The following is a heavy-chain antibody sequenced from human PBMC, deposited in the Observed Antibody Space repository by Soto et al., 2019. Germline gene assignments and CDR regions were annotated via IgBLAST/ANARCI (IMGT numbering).Heavy chain of an antibody. V-gene: IGHV1-69*13. CDR1: GGTFSSYA. J-gene: IGHJ6*02. Sequence: GASVKVSCKASGGTFSSYAISWVRQAPGQGLEWMGGIIPIFGTANYAQKFQGRVTITADESTSTAYMELSSLRSEDTAVYYCARGVRNYYGSGSYYNTPSGYYYGMDVWGQGTTVTVSS. D-gene: IGHD3-10*01. CDR3: ARGVRNYYGSGSYYNTPSGYYYGMDV. CDR2: IIPIFGTA.